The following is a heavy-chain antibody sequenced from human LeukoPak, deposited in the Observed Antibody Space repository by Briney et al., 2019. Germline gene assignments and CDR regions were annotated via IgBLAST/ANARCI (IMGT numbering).Heavy chain of an antibody. CDR3: AKNAPYRYYYYMDV. J-gene: IGHJ6*03. Sequence: PGGSLRLSRAASGFTFSSYEMNWVRQAPGKGLEWVSYISSSGSTIFYADSVKGRFTISRDNSKNTLYLQMNSLRAEDTAVYYCAKNAPYRYYYYMDVWGKGTTVTISS. D-gene: IGHD2-2*02. CDR1: GFTFSSYE. V-gene: IGHV3-48*03. CDR2: ISSSGSTI.